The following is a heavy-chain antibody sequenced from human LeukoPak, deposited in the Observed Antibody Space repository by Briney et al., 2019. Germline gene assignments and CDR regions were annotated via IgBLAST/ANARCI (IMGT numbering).Heavy chain of an antibody. D-gene: IGHD1-26*01. Sequence: ASVKVSCKASGYTFPSYFMHWVRQAPGQGLEWMGIINPTGGSTTYAQKFQGRVTMTRDTSTSTVYMELSSLRSEDTAVYYCARGTAEMEATSLQHWGQGTLVTVSS. V-gene: IGHV1-46*01. CDR2: INPTGGST. CDR1: GYTFPSYF. J-gene: IGHJ1*01. CDR3: ARGTAEMEATSLQH.